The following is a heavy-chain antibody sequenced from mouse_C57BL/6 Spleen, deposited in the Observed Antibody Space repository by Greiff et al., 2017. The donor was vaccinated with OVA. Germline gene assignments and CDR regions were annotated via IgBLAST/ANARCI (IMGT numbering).Heavy chain of an antibody. CDR3: ARYDYDEGADAMDY. V-gene: IGHV1-64*01. J-gene: IGHJ4*01. D-gene: IGHD2-4*01. CDR2: IYPNSGST. Sequence: QVQLQQPGAELVKPGASVTLSCKASGYTFTSYWMHWVKQRPGQGLEWIGMIYPNSGSTNYNEKFKSKATLTVDKSSSTAYMQLSSLTSEDSAVYYCARYDYDEGADAMDYWGQGTSVTVSS. CDR1: GYTFTSYW.